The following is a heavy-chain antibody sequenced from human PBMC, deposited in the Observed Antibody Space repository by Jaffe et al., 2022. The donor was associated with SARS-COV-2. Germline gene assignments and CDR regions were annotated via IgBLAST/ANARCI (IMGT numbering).Heavy chain of an antibody. V-gene: IGHV3-11*06. D-gene: IGHD6-13*01. CDR2: IGYSRSYT. CDR1: GFTFSDYY. Sequence: QVQLVESGGGLVKPGGSLRLSCAASGFTFSDYYMSWIRQAPGKGLEWVSCIGYSRSYTNYADSVKGRFTISRDNAKNSLYLQMNSLKAEDTAVYYCARDLQAAAVGTVDYWGQGILVTVSS. CDR3: ARDLQAAAVGTVDY. J-gene: IGHJ4*02.